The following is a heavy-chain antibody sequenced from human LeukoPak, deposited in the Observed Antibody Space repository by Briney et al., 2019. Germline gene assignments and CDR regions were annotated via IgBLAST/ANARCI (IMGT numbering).Heavy chain of an antibody. D-gene: IGHD3-22*01. CDR2: IYYNGST. CDR3: ARYPSWGYYDSSAYYFDF. Sequence: RPSETLSLTCTVSGGSISSYDWSWIRQPPGKGLEWIGYIYYNGSTKYNPSLKSRVTISVDTSKNQFSLKLSSVTAADTAVYYCARYPSWGYYDSSAYYFDFWGQGTRVTVSS. J-gene: IGHJ4*02. V-gene: IGHV4-59*01. CDR1: GGSISSYD.